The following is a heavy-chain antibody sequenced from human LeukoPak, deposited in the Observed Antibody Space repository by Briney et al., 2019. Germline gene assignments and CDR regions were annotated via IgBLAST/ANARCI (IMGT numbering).Heavy chain of an antibody. Sequence: SETLSLTCTVSGGSISSSSYYWGWIRQPPGKGLEWIGSIYYSGSTYYNPSLKSLVTISVDTSKNQFSLKLSSVTAADTAVYYCARATGYCSSTSCNNWFDPWGQGTLVTVSS. V-gene: IGHV4-39*01. D-gene: IGHD2-2*01. CDR2: IYYSGST. CDR1: GGSISSSSYY. CDR3: ARATGYCSSTSCNNWFDP. J-gene: IGHJ5*02.